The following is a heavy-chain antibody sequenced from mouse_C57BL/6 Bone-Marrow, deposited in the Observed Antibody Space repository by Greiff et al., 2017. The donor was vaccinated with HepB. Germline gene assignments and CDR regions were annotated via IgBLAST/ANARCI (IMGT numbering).Heavy chain of an antibody. CDR1: GYAFTNYL. CDR3: AREQGFYYAMDY. V-gene: IGHV1-54*01. J-gene: IGHJ4*01. CDR2: INPGSGGT. Sequence: QVQLQQSGAELVRPGTSVKVSCKASGYAFTNYLIEWVKQRPGQGLEWIGVINPGSGGTNYNEKFKGKATLTADKSSSTAYMQRSSLTSEDSAVYFCAREQGFYYAMDYWGQGTSVTVSS.